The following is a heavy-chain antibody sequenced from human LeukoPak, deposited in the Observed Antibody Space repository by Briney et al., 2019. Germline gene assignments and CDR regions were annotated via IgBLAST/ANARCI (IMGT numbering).Heavy chain of an antibody. CDR1: GASITSYY. V-gene: IGHV4-4*07. CDR2: IYSSGST. D-gene: IGHD1-26*01. CDR3: ARDVVGPTNY. J-gene: IGHJ4*02. Sequence: LETLSLTCTVSGASITSYYWTWIRQPAGKGLEWIGRIYSSGSTDYNPSLQSRVTMSVDPSKNQFSLTLTSVTAADTAVYYCARDVVGPTNYWGQGSLVTVSS.